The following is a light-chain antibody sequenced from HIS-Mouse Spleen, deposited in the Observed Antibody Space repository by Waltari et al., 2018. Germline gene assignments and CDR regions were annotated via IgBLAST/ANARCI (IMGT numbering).Light chain of an antibody. CDR2: EGS. CDR1: SSDVGSYNL. V-gene: IGLV2-23*01. Sequence: QSALTQPASVSGSPGQSIPISCTGPSSDVGSYNLVSWYQQHPGKAPKHMIYEGSKRPSGVSNRFSGSKSGNTASLTISGLQAEDEADYYCCSYAGSSTLVFGGGTKLTVL. CDR3: CSYAGSSTLV. J-gene: IGLJ3*02.